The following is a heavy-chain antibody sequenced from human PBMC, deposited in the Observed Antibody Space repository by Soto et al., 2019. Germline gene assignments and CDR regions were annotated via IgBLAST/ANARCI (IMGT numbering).Heavy chain of an antibody. V-gene: IGHV1-46*03. J-gene: IGHJ5*02. CDR2: INPSGGST. CDR1: GYTFTSYY. Sequence: ASVKVSCKASGYTFTSYYMHWVRQAPGQGLEWMGIINPSGGSTSYAQKFQGRVTMTRDTSTSTVYMELSSLRSEDTAVYYCARDEGYYDFWSGYYSHPPDHPKPNNWFDPWGQGTLVTVSS. D-gene: IGHD3-3*01. CDR3: ARDEGYYDFWSGYYSHPPDHPKPNNWFDP.